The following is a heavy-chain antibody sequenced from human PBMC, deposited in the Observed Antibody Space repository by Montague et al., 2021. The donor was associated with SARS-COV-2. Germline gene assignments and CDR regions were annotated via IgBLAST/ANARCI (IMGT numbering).Heavy chain of an antibody. Sequence: PALVKPTQTFTLICSFSGFSLDTRGACVAWIRQPPGKALEWLGTIYWDDDKHYNTSLKSRLIMSKDTSKNQVVLILTNMDPVDTATYYCARSDEDTDGYRAFDYWGQGTLVTVSS. CDR3: ARSDEDTDGYRAFDY. J-gene: IGHJ4*02. V-gene: IGHV2-70*01. CDR2: IYWDDDK. CDR1: GFSLDTRGAC. D-gene: IGHD5-12*01.